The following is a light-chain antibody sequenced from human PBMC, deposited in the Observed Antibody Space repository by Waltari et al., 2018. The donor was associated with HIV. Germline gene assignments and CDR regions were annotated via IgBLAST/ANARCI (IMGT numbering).Light chain of an antibody. Sequence: QSVLTQPPSASGTPGQRVTISCSGSSSNIGSNYVYWYQQLPGTAPKLLIYRNNQLPSGVPARFSGSKSGTSASLAISGLRSEDEAAYYCAAWDGSLSGRVFGGGTKLTVL. CDR1: SSNIGSNY. CDR2: RNN. CDR3: AAWDGSLSGRV. J-gene: IGLJ3*02. V-gene: IGLV1-47*01.